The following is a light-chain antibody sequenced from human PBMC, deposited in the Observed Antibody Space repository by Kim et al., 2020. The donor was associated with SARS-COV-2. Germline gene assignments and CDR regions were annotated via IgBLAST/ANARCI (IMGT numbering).Light chain of an antibody. CDR3: QQYGSSPLT. V-gene: IGKV3-20*01. CDR2: GEF. Sequence: TPGGRTTLSCRASRTISRSNLAWYQQKVGQAPRLLIYGEFSRATGIPDRFSGSGSGTDFTLTISRLQPEDFAVYYCQQYGSSPLTFGGGTKVDIK. CDR1: RTISRSN. J-gene: IGKJ4*01.